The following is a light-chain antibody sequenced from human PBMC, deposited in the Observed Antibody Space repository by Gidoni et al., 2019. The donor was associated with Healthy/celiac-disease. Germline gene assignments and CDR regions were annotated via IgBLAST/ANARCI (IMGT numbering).Light chain of an antibody. Sequence: EIVLTQSPGTLSLSPGERATLSCRASQSVSSSFLAWYQQKPGQAPRLLIYGASSRATGIPDRFSGSGSGTDFTLIISRLEPEDFAVYYCQQYGSSPGCSFGQGTKLEIK. V-gene: IGKV3-20*01. CDR3: QQYGSSPGCS. J-gene: IGKJ2*04. CDR1: QSVSSSF. CDR2: GAS.